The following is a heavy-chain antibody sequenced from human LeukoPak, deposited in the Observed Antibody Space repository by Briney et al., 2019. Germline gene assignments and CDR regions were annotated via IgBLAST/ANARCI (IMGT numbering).Heavy chain of an antibody. CDR1: GFIFSSYG. D-gene: IGHD3-10*01. Sequence: GGSLRLSCAASGFIFSSYGMHWVRQAPGKGLEWVAFIRYDGSNKYYTDSVKGRFTISRDNSKNTLYLQMNSLRAEDTAVYYCARDKYSHDSGNSLRYDYWGQGTLVTVSS. CDR3: ARDKYSHDSGNSLRYDY. V-gene: IGHV3-30*02. CDR2: IRYDGSNK. J-gene: IGHJ4*02.